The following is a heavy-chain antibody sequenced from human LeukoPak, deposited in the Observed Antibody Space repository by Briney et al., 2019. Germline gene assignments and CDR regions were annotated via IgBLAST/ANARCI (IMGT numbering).Heavy chain of an antibody. J-gene: IGHJ1*01. Sequence: PGGSLRLSCAASGFTFSSYWMSWVRQAPGKGLEWVANIKQDGSEKYYVDSVKGRFTISRDNAKNSLYLQMNSLTTEDTAMYFCARRPVAAEYFQHWGQGTLVTVSS. CDR1: GFTFSSYW. V-gene: IGHV3-7*01. CDR3: ARRPVAAEYFQH. D-gene: IGHD6-25*01. CDR2: IKQDGSEK.